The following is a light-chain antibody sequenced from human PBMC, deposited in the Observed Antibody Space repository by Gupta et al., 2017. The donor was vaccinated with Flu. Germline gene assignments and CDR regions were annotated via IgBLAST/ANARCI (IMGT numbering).Light chain of an antibody. CDR1: QDITNY. J-gene: IGKJ3*01. V-gene: IGKV1-33*01. CDR3: QQYDTLPQT. Sequence: DIQMTQSPSSLSASVGDSVTITCQASQDITNYLNWYRQKPGRAPKLLIYDAFNLETGVPSRFSGSGSGTDFTFTINSLQPEDFATYYCQQYDTLPQTFGPGTKVDIK. CDR2: DAF.